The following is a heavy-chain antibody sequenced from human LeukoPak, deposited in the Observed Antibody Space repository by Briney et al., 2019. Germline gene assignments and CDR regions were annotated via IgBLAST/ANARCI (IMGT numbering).Heavy chain of an antibody. CDR2: INPNSGGT. Sequence: ASVKVSCKASGYTFTGYYMHWVRQAPGQGLEWMGWINPNSGGTNYAQKFQGRVTMTRDTSISTAYMELGRLRSDDTAVYYCARVDSSGPKSGNFDYWGQGTLVTVSS. CDR1: GYTFTGYY. J-gene: IGHJ4*02. CDR3: ARVDSSGPKSGNFDY. D-gene: IGHD3-22*01. V-gene: IGHV1-2*02.